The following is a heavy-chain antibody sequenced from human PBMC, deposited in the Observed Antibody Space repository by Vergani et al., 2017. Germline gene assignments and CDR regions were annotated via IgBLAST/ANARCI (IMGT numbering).Heavy chain of an antibody. D-gene: IGHD6-13*01. CDR1: GYTLTELS. J-gene: IGHJ4*02. CDR3: ARPGYSSSWYDY. Sequence: QVQLVQSGAEVKKPGASVKVSCKVSGYTLTELSMHWVRQAPGKGLEWMGGFDPEDGETIYAQKFQGRVTITADKSTSTAYMELSSLRSEDTAVYYCARPGYSSSWYDYWGQGTLVTVSS. CDR2: FDPEDGET. V-gene: IGHV1-24*01.